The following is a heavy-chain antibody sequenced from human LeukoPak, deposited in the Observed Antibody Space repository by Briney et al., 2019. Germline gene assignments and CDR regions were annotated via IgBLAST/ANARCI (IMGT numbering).Heavy chain of an antibody. J-gene: IGHJ3*02. CDR3: ARSGYCTSTSCLNGGGAFDI. CDR1: GFSFSTYS. V-gene: IGHV3-48*04. CDR2: ISSSGSPI. Sequence: GGSLRLSCAASGFSFSTYSMNWVRQAPGKGLEWVSYISSSGSPIYYADSVKGRFTISRDNAKNSLYLQMNSLRAEDTAVYYCARSGYCTSTSCLNGGGAFDIWGQGTMVTVSS. D-gene: IGHD2-2*01.